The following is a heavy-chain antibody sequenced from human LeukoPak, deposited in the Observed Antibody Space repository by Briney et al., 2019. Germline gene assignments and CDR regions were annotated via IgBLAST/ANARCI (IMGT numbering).Heavy chain of an antibody. CDR1: GGSISSYY. D-gene: IGHD2-15*01. CDR2: IYYSGST. Sequence: PSETLSLTCTLSGGSISSYYWSWIRQPPGKGLEWNGYIYYSGSTNYNPSLNSRVTISVDTSKNQFSLKLSSVTAADTAVYYCASGYCSGGSCYYYMDVWGKGTTVTVSS. CDR3: ASGYCSGGSCYYYMDV. J-gene: IGHJ6*03. V-gene: IGHV4-59*01.